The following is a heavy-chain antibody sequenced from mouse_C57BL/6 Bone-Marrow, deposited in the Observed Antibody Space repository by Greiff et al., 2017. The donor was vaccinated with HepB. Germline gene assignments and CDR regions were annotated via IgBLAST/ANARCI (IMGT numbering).Heavy chain of an antibody. CDR1: GFTFSSYG. Sequence: EVQGVESGGDLVKPGGSLKLSCAASGFTFSSYGMSWVRQTPDKRLEWVATISSGGSYTYYPDSVKGRFTISRDNAKNTLYLQMSSLKSEDTAMYYCARREYPMITGGQGTLVTVSA. V-gene: IGHV5-6*01. D-gene: IGHD2-4*01. CDR3: ARREYPMIT. CDR2: ISSGGSYT. J-gene: IGHJ3*01.